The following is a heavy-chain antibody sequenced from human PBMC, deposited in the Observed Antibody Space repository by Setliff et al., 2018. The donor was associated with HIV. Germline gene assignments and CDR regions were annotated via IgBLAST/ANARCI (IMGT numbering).Heavy chain of an antibody. CDR1: GYSFTDYY. CDR2: INPKSDGT. V-gene: IGHV1-2*04. J-gene: IGHJ4*02. D-gene: IGHD3-22*01. CDR3: ARGMDYYDTSCYYQYYFDS. Sequence: GASVKVSCKASGYSFTDYYIHWVRQAPGQGLEWMGWINPKSDGTNYAQKFQGWITMTRDTSISTAYMELSRLRSEDTAVSYCARGMDYYDTSCYYQYYFDSRGPGTLVTASS.